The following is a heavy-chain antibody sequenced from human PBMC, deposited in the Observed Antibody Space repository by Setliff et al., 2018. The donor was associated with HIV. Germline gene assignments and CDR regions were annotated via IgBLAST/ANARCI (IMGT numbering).Heavy chain of an antibody. D-gene: IGHD3-22*01. CDR2: IIPIFGPT. CDR3: AGVFGVYYDKEGPYDAFDI. Sequence: ASVKVSCKASGYTFTSYYMHWVRQAPGQGLEWMGGIIPIFGPTNYAQKFQGRLTMTRDTSTNTVYMELSSLRSEDTAVYYCAGVFGVYYDKEGPYDAFDIWGQGTMVTVSS. CDR1: GYTFTSYY. J-gene: IGHJ3*02. V-gene: IGHV1-46*01.